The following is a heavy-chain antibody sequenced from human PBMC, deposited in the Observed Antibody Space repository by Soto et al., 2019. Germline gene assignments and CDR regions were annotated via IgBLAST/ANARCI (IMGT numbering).Heavy chain of an antibody. Sequence: EVQLVESGGGLLQPGGSLRLSCAASGFTFSDSWMDWVRQAPGKGPEWVANIKQDGSEKNYVDSVKGRFTISRDNAKNSLYLQMNSLRAEDTAVYYCASLGRHGWGQGTTVTVSS. V-gene: IGHV3-7*01. J-gene: IGHJ6*02. CDR2: IKQDGSEK. CDR3: ASLGRHG. CDR1: GFTFSDSW. D-gene: IGHD3-16*01.